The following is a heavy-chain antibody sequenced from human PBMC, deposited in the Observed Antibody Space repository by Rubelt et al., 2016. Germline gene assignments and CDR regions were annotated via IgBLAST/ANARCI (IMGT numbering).Heavy chain of an antibody. D-gene: IGHD3-10*01. Sequence: GYIYYSGSTNYNPSLKSRITISVDTSKNQFSLKLSSVTAADTAVYYCARDQYGSGSHYYGMDVWGQGTTVTVSS. J-gene: IGHJ6*02. CDR2: IYYSGST. V-gene: IGHV4-59*01. CDR3: ARDQYGSGSHYYGMDV.